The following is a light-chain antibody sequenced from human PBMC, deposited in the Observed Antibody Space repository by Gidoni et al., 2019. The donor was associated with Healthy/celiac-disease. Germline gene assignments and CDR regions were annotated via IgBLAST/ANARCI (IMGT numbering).Light chain of an antibody. V-gene: IGKV3-11*01. CDR3: QQRSNWPRT. CDR1: QSVSSY. Sequence: EIVLTQSPATLSLSPGERATLSCRASQSVSSYLAWYQKKPGQAPMLLIYDASNRATGIPARFSGSGSGTDFTLTISSLEPEDFAVYYCQQRSNWPRTFGQGTKVEIK. J-gene: IGKJ1*01. CDR2: DAS.